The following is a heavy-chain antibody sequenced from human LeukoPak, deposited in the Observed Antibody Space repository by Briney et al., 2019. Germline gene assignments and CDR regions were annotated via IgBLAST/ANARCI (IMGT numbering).Heavy chain of an antibody. J-gene: IGHJ1*01. CDR1: GFIFNNYA. D-gene: IGHD6-19*01. Sequence: GGSLRLSCAASGFIFNNYAMYWVRQAPGKGLEWVSSITDTGAGTYYADSVKGRFTISRDNSKNMLSLQMNSLRAEDTAVYYCATPGRERWPASGWYYFQHWGQGTLVTVSS. CDR3: ATPGRERWPASGWYYFQH. CDR2: ITDTGAGT. V-gene: IGHV3-23*01.